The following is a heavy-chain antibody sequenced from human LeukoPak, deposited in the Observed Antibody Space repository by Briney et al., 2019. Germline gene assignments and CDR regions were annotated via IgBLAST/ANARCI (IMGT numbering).Heavy chain of an antibody. CDR3: AKDCAYAQHAFDF. V-gene: IGHV3-23*01. Sequence: PGGSLRLSCAASGFTFSSHAMSWVRQAPGKGLEWVASISGSGGSTYYADSVRGRFTISRDNSKNTLYLQMNSQRAEDTAVYYCAKDCAYAQHAFDFWGQGTLVTVSS. CDR1: GFTFSSHA. J-gene: IGHJ4*02. CDR2: ISGSGGST. D-gene: IGHD4-17*01.